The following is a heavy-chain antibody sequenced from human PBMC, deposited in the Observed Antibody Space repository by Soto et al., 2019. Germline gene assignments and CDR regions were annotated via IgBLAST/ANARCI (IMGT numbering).Heavy chain of an antibody. CDR2: ISYDGDNK. CDR1: GFTFSSYA. Sequence: QVQLVESGGGVVQPGRSLRLSCAASGFTFSSYAMHWVRQAPGKGLEGVAVISYDGDNKYYADSVKGRFTISRDNSKNTRYLQMNSLRAEDTDVYYCARDRGQWLVDYYYGMDVWGQGTTVTVSS. J-gene: IGHJ6*02. D-gene: IGHD6-19*01. V-gene: IGHV3-30*14. CDR3: ARDRGQWLVDYYYGMDV.